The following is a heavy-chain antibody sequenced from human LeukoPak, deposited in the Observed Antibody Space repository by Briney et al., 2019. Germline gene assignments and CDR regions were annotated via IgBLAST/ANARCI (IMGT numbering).Heavy chain of an antibody. CDR3: ARAQEYYDILTGSDY. J-gene: IGHJ4*02. Sequence: ASVKVSCKASGYTFTSYGISRVRQAPGQGLEWMGWISAYNGNTNYAQKLQGRVTMTTDTSTSTAYMELRSLRSDDTAVYYCARAQEYYDILTGSDYWGQGTLVTVSS. V-gene: IGHV1-18*04. D-gene: IGHD3-9*01. CDR1: GYTFTSYG. CDR2: ISAYNGNT.